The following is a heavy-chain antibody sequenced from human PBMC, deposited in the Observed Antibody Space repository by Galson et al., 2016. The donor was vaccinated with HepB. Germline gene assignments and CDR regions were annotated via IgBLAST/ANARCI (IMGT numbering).Heavy chain of an antibody. J-gene: IGHJ4*02. D-gene: IGHD5-24*01. V-gene: IGHV3-23*01. CDR1: GFTFNTYA. CDR3: ARRDGDMQPSDY. CDR2: ISDGGHYT. Sequence: SLRLSCAASGFTFNTYAMGWVRQTPGKGLEWVSGISDGGHYTYFADSVKGRFMLSRDNSKNTVNLLMDSLRVEDTAVYYCARRDGDMQPSDYWGQGTLVTVSS.